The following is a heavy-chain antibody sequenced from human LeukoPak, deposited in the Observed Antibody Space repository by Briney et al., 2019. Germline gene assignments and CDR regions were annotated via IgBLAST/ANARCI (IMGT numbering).Heavy chain of an antibody. Sequence: GGSLRLSCTASGFTFGDYAMSWVRQAPGKGLEWVGFIRSKAYGGTTEYAASVKGRSTISRDDSKSIAYLQMNSLKTEDTAVYYCTRDRYSSSWLFDYWGQGTLVTVSS. CDR1: GFTFGDYA. V-gene: IGHV3-49*04. J-gene: IGHJ4*02. D-gene: IGHD6-13*01. CDR2: IRSKAYGGTT. CDR3: TRDRYSSSWLFDY.